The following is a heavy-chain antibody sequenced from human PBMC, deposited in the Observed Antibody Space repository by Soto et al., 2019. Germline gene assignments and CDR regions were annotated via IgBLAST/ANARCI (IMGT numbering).Heavy chain of an antibody. Sequence: QVQLVQSGAEVKKPGSSVKVSCKASGGTFSSYAISWVRQAPGQGLEWMGGIIPIFGTANYAQKFQGRVTITADESTRTAYMELSSLRSEDTAVYYCARGGIQPTLSPYYYYGMDVWGQGTTVTVSS. CDR2: IIPIFGTA. CDR3: ARGGIQPTLSPYYYYGMDV. J-gene: IGHJ6*02. CDR1: GGTFSSYA. D-gene: IGHD5-18*01. V-gene: IGHV1-69*01.